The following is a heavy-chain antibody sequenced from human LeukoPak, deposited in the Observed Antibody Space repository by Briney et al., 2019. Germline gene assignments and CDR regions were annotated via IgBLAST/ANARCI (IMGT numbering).Heavy chain of an antibody. D-gene: IGHD2-15*01. J-gene: IGHJ6*03. CDR3: ARTPGERYCSGGSCYFHYYYMDV. Sequence: SETLSLTCTVSGDSISTYYWSWIRQPPGKGLEWIGYIYYRVTSDYNPSLKSRVTMSVDMSTRQISLKLSSVTAADTAVYYCARTPGERYCSGGSCYFHYYYMDVWGKGTTVTVS. CDR2: IYYRVTS. V-gene: IGHV4-59*01. CDR1: GDSISTYY.